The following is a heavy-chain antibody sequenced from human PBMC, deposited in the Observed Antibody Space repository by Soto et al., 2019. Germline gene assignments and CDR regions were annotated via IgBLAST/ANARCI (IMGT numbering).Heavy chain of an antibody. J-gene: IGHJ4*02. CDR1: GFTFSSYG. CDR3: AKARAPYGDYAGSYFDY. D-gene: IGHD4-17*01. Sequence: GGSLRLSCAASGFTFSSYGMHWVRQAPGKGLEWVAVISYDGSNKYYADSVKGRFTISRDNSKNTLYLQMNSLRAEDTAVYYCAKARAPYGDYAGSYFDYWGQGTLVTVSS. CDR2: ISYDGSNK. V-gene: IGHV3-30*18.